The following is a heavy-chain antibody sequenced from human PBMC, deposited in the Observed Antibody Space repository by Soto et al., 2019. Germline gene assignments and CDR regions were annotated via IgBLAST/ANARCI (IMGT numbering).Heavy chain of an antibody. D-gene: IGHD4-17*01. Sequence: GGSLRLSCTASGFTFAMSWVRQAPGKGLEWVSAVSGRGGSTKYADSVKGRFIISRDNSNSTLYLQMDSLRGEDTAVYYCAKDSTVTTSLYFYYYGFDVWGQGTTVTVS. J-gene: IGHJ6*01. V-gene: IGHV3-23*01. CDR2: VSGRGGST. CDR1: GFTFA. CDR3: AKDSTVTTSLYFYYYGFDV.